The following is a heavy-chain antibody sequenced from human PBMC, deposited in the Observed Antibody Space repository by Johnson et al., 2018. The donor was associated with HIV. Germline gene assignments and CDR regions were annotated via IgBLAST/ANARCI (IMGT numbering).Heavy chain of an antibody. CDR2: IYSGGRT. Sequence: VQLVESGGGLVQPGGSLRLSCAASGFTVSSNYMSWVRQAPGKGLEWVSVIYSGGRTYYADSVKGRFTISRDNSKNTLYLQMNSLRAEDTAVYYCARDHLRCAFDIWGQGTMVTVSS. D-gene: IGHD4-17*01. V-gene: IGHV3-66*02. J-gene: IGHJ3*02. CDR3: ARDHLRCAFDI. CDR1: GFTVSSNY.